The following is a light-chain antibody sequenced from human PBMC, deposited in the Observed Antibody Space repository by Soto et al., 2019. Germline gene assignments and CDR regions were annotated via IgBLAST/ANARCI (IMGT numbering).Light chain of an antibody. Sequence: EIVLTQSPGTLSLSPGEIATLSCRASQSVSSNYLAWYQQKPGQAPRLLIYDASSRATGIPDRFSGSGSGTDFTLTVTRLEPEDFAVYYCQQYGSRYTFGQGTKLEIK. CDR1: QSVSSNY. V-gene: IGKV3-20*01. J-gene: IGKJ2*01. CDR2: DAS. CDR3: QQYGSRYT.